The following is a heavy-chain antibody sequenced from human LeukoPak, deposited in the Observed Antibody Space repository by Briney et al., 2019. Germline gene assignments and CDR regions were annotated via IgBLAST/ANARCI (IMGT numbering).Heavy chain of an antibody. CDR3: ARQIGAPGFDY. V-gene: IGHV4-39*01. J-gene: IGHJ4*02. CDR1: GGSISGSSYY. CDR2: IYQSGNT. D-gene: IGHD3-10*01. Sequence: PSETLSLTCTVSGGSISGSSYYWGWIRQPPGKGLEWIGSIYQSGNTYYNPSLKSRVTIFVDTAKNQFSLRLNSVTAADTAVYYCARQIGAPGFDYWGQGTLVTISS.